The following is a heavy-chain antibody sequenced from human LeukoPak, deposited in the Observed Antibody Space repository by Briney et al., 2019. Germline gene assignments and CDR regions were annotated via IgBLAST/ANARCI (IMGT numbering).Heavy chain of an antibody. CDR2: IIHSGNT. CDR1: GGSISRSNW. J-gene: IGHJ4*02. Sequence: PSETLSLTCAVSGGSISRSNWWTWVRQSPGKGLEWIGDIIHSGNTNYNPSLRGRLTISLDKSRSQFSLKLSSVTAADTAVYYCTGYNIPYTFEFWGQGTLVTVSS. V-gene: IGHV4-4*02. D-gene: IGHD1-14*01. CDR3: TGYNIPYTFEF.